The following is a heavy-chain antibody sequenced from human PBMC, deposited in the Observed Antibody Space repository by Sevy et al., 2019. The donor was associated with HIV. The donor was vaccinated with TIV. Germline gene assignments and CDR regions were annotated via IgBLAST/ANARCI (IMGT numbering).Heavy chain of an antibody. CDR2: IYYSGST. D-gene: IGHD1-20*01. CDR3: ARVGFNWNDVDY. CDR1: GGSMNIYY. Sequence: SETLSLTCSVSGGSMNIYYWSWIRQPPGKGLEWIGFIYYSGSTNYNPSLKSRATISVDTSKNQFSLKLSSVTAADTAVYYCARVGFNWNDVDYWGQGTLVTVSS. J-gene: IGHJ4*02. V-gene: IGHV4-59*01.